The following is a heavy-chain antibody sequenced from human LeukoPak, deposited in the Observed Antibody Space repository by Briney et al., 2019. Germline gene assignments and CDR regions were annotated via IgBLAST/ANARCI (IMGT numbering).Heavy chain of an antibody. Sequence: SETLSLTCTVSGYSISSGYYWGWIRQPPGKGLEWIGSIYHSGSTNYNPSLKSRVTISVDTSKNQFSLKLSSVTAADTAVYYCARERGALSGSYDAFDIWGQGTMVTVSS. CDR1: GYSISSGYY. CDR3: ARERGALSGSYDAFDI. CDR2: IYHSGST. V-gene: IGHV4-38-2*02. J-gene: IGHJ3*02. D-gene: IGHD1-26*01.